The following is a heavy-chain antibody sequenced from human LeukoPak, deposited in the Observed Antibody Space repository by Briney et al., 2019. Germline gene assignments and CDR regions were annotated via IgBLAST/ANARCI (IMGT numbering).Heavy chain of an antibody. D-gene: IGHD3-3*01. Sequence: SQTLSLTCAISGDSVSSNSAAWNWIRQSPSRGLEWLGRTYYRSKWFNDYAVSVKSRITINPDTSKNQFSLQLNSATPEDTAVYYCARVGASYYDFWSGTGYYYMDVWGKGTTVTVSS. J-gene: IGHJ6*03. V-gene: IGHV6-1*01. CDR3: ARVGASYYDFWSGTGYYYMDV. CDR1: GDSVSSNSAA. CDR2: TYYRSKWFN.